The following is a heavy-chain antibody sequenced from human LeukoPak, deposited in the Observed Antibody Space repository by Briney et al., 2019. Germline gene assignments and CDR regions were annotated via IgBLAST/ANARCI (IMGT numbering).Heavy chain of an antibody. CDR1: GGTFSSYA. CDR2: IIPIFGTA. Sequence: SVKVSCKASGGTFSSYAISWVRQAPGQGLEWMGGIIPIFGTANYAQKFQGRVTITTDEATSTAYMEPSSLRSEDTAVYYCARDVGXXAAAXXSTWXQGTLVTVSS. CDR3: ARDVGXXAAAXXST. D-gene: IGHD6-13*01. V-gene: IGHV1-69*05. J-gene: IGHJ5*02.